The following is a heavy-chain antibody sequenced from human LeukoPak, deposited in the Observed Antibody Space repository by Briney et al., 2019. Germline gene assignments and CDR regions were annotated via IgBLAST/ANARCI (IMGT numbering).Heavy chain of an antibody. CDR2: IIPILGIA. Sequence: GASVKVSCKASGGTFSSYAISWVRQAPGQGLEWMGRIIPILGIANYAQKFQGRVTITADKSTSTAYMELSSLRSEDTAVYYCARAHRGTQDAFDIWGQGTMVTVSS. J-gene: IGHJ3*02. CDR3: ARAHRGTQDAFDI. CDR1: GGTFSSYA. D-gene: IGHD1-1*01. V-gene: IGHV1-69*04.